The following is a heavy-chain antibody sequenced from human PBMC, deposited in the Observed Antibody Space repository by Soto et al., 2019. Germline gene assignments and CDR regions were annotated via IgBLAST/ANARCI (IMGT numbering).Heavy chain of an antibody. CDR1: GGSVSSGSYY. CDR3: ARLSRVVPVATSYNHSMDV. D-gene: IGHD5-12*01. Sequence: QVQLQESGPGLVKHSETLSLTCTVSGGSVSSGSYYWSWIRQPPGRVLEWFGWLSHTGSSDYNPSLKSRVTTTVDASKNPFSPRLETGTAAATATYYCARLSRVVPVATSYNHSMDVWGQGTTVTVSS. V-gene: IGHV4-61*03. J-gene: IGHJ6*02. CDR2: LSHTGSS.